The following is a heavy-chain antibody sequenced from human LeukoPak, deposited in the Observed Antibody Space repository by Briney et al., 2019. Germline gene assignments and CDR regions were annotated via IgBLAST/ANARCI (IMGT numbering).Heavy chain of an antibody. V-gene: IGHV4-4*07. CDR2: IYTSGST. CDR1: GGSISSYY. Sequence: PSETLSLTCTVSGGSISSYYWSWIRQPAGQGLEWIGRIYTSGSTDYNPSLKSRVTISVDTSKNQFSLKLSSVTAADTAVYYCARGYSSGWYANWGQGTLVTVSS. J-gene: IGHJ4*02. CDR3: ARGYSSGWYAN. D-gene: IGHD6-19*01.